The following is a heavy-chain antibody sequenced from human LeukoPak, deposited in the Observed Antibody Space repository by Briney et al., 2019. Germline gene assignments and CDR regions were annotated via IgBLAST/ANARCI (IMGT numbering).Heavy chain of an antibody. CDR3: ARWYSGYDLTGYFDY. V-gene: IGHV1-24*01. Sequence: ASVNVSCKVSGYTLTELSMHWVRQAPGKGLEWMGGFDPEDGETIYAQKFQGRVTMTRDTSTSTVYMELSSLRSEDTAVYYCARWYSGYDLTGYFDYWGQGTLVTVSS. CDR2: FDPEDGET. CDR1: GYTLTELS. D-gene: IGHD5-12*01. J-gene: IGHJ4*02.